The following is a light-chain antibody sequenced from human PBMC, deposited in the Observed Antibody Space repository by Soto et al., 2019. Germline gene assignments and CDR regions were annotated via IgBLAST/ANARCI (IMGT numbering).Light chain of an antibody. J-gene: IGLJ1*01. CDR1: SSDVGGYNF. CDR2: EVT. V-gene: IGLV2-8*01. CDR3: SSYAGSNNRYV. Sequence: QSALTQPPSASGSPGQSVTISCTGTSSDVGGYNFVSWYQQHPGKAPKLMIYEVTKRPSGVPDRFSVSTSGNTASLTVSGLQAEDEADYYCSSYAGSNNRYVFGTGTKLTV.